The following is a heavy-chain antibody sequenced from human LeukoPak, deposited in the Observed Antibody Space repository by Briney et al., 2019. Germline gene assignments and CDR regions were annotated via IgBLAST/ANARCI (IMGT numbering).Heavy chain of an antibody. CDR3: ARAGVVVVPAAKRLLYYYYGMDV. J-gene: IGHJ6*04. CDR1: GFTFSSYL. V-gene: IGHV3-7*03. CDR2: IKQDGSEK. D-gene: IGHD2-2*01. Sequence: GGSLRLSCAASGFTFSSYLMSWVRQAPGKGLEWVANIKQDGSEKYYVDSVKGRFTISRDNAKNSLYLQMNSLRAEDTAVYYCARAGVVVVPAAKRLLYYYYGMDVWGKGTTVTVSS.